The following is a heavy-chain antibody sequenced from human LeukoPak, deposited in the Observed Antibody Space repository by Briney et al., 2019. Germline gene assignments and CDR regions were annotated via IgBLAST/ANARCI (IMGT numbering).Heavy chain of an antibody. CDR2: VNTDTGDK. J-gene: IGHJ4*02. V-gene: IGHV1-18*01. Sequence: ASVKVSCKASGYTFTSHDIAWVRQAPGQGLEWMGWVNTDTGDKKFAHNVQGRVAMTADTSTKTAYMELRSLRSADTAVYYCARVLSRRSSGVDSWGQGTLVTVSA. CDR1: GYTFTSHD. CDR3: ARVLSRRSSGVDS. D-gene: IGHD3-10*01.